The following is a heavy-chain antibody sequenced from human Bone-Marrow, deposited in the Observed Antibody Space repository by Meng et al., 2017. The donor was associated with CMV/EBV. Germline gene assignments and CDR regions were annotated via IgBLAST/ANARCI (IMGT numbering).Heavy chain of an antibody. V-gene: IGHV1-2*02. CDR2: INPNSGGT. Sequence: ASVKVSCKASGYTFTGYYMHWVRQAPGQGLEWMGWINPNSGGTNYAQKFQGRVTMTRDTSISTAYMELSRLRSDDTAVYYCARVEKWELLNYYGRDVWGQGTTVTVYS. D-gene: IGHD1-26*01. CDR3: ARVEKWELLNYYGRDV. CDR1: GYTFTGYY. J-gene: IGHJ6*02.